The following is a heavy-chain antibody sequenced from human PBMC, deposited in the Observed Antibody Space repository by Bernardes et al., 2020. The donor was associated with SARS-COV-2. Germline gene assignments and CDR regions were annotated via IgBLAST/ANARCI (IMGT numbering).Heavy chain of an antibody. J-gene: IGHJ4*02. CDR1: RFICSSFN. CDR2: ISSDGSYK. Sequence: GGSLRLSCAATRFICSSFNMNWVRQAPGNGLEWVSSISSDGSYKSYADSVKGRFTISRDNAENSLFLQMNSLRVEDSAVYYCARFCTGGSCYHQFDYWGQGTLVTVSS. CDR3: ARFCTGGSCYHQFDY. V-gene: IGHV3-21*01. D-gene: IGHD2-15*01.